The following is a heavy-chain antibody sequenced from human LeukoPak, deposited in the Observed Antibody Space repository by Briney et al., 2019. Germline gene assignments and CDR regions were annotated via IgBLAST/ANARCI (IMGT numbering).Heavy chain of an antibody. V-gene: IGHV4-59*11. Sequence: SETLSLTCSVSGGSITSLYWSWVRQPPGKGLEYVGYVHHTGVTNYNPSLRGRVSVSMDASKNQFYLKLNSVTAADTAIYYCVRSATIAVFRYGMDVWGQGTTVTVSS. D-gene: IGHD5-24*01. J-gene: IGHJ6*02. CDR3: VRSATIAVFRYGMDV. CDR2: VHHTGVT. CDR1: GGSITSLY.